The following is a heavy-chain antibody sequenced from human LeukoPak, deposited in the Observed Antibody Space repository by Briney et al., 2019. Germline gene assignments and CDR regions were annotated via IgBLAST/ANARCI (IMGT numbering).Heavy chain of an antibody. CDR1: GGSISSYY. V-gene: IGHV4-59*01. Sequence: PSETLSLTCTVSGGSISSYYWGWIRQPPGKGLEWIGYIYYSGSTDYNPSLKSRVTISVDTSKNQFSLKLSSVTAADTAVYYCVGVSGSYSSGDYWGQGTPVTVSS. CDR3: VGVSGSYSSGDY. D-gene: IGHD3-10*01. J-gene: IGHJ4*02. CDR2: IYYSGST.